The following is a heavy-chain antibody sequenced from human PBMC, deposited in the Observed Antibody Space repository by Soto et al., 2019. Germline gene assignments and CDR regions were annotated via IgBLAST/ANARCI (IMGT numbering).Heavy chain of an antibody. V-gene: IGHV1-2*02. CDR3: ARAVAGTYYYYGMDV. CDR1: GYTFTGYY. D-gene: IGHD6-19*01. J-gene: IGHJ6*02. CDR2: INPNSGGT. Sequence: ASVKVSCKASGYTFTGYYMHWVRQAPGQGLEWMGWINPNSGGTNYAQKFQGRVTMTRDTSISTAYMEPSRLRSDDTAVYYCARAVAGTYYYYGMDVWGQGTTVTVSS.